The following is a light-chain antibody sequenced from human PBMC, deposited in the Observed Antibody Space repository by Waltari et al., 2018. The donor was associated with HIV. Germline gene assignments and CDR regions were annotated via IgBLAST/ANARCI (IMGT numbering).Light chain of an antibody. V-gene: IGKV3-15*01. Sequence: EIVMTQSPDTLSVSPGERATLSCRASQSVTTNLAWYQQKPGQAPRLLFYGSSTRATGLPDRFSGSGSETEFTLTISSLQSEDSAVYYCQQYNHWPWTFGQGTTVEIK. CDR1: QSVTTN. CDR3: QQYNHWPWT. CDR2: GSS. J-gene: IGKJ1*01.